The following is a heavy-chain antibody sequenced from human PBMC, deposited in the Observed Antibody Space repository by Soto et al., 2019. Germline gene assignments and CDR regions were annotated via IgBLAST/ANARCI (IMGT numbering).Heavy chain of an antibody. V-gene: IGHV3-15*07. Sequence: SCAPPVFSVATSSIHRVRPATVKGHQRLGLIKRKTDRVTAHFPAHSIGSFAISRDDSKSMVYLQMNGLKTEDTAVYYCTTDSYFTLKLVRFDYWGLGTLVTVSS. CDR2: IKRKTDRVTA. CDR3: TTDSYFTLKLVRFDY. D-gene: IGHD3-22*01. J-gene: IGHJ4*01. CDR1: VFSVATSS.